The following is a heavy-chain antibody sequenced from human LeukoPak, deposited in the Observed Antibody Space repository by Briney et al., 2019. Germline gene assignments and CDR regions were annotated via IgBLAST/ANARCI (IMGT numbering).Heavy chain of an antibody. CDR1: GESMDFYY. CDR3: ARAAYGSLDY. V-gene: IGHV4-4*07. J-gene: IGHJ4*02. Sequence: SETLSLTCTVSGESMDFYYWNWIRQSADKGLEWIGRIYYSGGTAYNPSLTSRVTISVGSSKNRFSLKLKSLTAADTAVYYCARAAYGSLDYWGQGALVVVSS. CDR2: IYYSGGT. D-gene: IGHD4-17*01.